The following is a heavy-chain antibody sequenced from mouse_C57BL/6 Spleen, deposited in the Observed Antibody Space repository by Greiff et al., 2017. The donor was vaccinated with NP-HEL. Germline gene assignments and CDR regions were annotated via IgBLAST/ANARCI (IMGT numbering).Heavy chain of an antibody. CDR2: ISSGSSTI. J-gene: IGHJ4*01. CDR1: GFTFSDYG. V-gene: IGHV5-17*01. Sequence: EVQGVESGGGLVKPGGSLKLSCAASGFTFSDYGMHWVRQAPEKGLEWVAYISSGSSTIYYADTVKGRFTISRDNAKNTLFLQMTSLRSEDTAMYYCARGDGYLLYAMDYWGQGTSVTVSS. CDR3: ARGDGYLLYAMDY. D-gene: IGHD2-3*01.